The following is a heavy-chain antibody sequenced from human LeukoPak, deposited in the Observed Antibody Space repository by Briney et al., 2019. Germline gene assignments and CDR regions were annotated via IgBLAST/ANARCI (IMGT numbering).Heavy chain of an antibody. D-gene: IGHD3-22*01. J-gene: IGHJ4*02. CDR3: ARDFYDSSGHYDY. V-gene: IGHV1-2*02. CDR2: ISHNSGGT. Sequence: ASVKVSCKASGYTFTAYYIHWVRQAPGQGLEWMGWISHNSGGTNYAQNFQGRVTMTWDTSISAAYMELRRLRSDDTAVYYCARDFYDSSGHYDYWGQGTLVTVSS. CDR1: GYTFTAYY.